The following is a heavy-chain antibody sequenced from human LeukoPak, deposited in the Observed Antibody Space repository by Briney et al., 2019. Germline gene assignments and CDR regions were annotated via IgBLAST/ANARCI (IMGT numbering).Heavy chain of an antibody. CDR2: VYYSGST. D-gene: IGHD3-10*01. CDR1: GGSISSYY. J-gene: IGHJ2*01. Sequence: PSETLSLTCTVSGGSISSYYWSWIRQPPGKGLEWIGFVYYSGSTNYNPSLKSRVTISVDTSNNQFSLKVNSVTAADTAVYYCAREGSSYWYFDLWGRGALVTVLS. V-gene: IGHV4-59*01. CDR3: AREGSSYWYFDL.